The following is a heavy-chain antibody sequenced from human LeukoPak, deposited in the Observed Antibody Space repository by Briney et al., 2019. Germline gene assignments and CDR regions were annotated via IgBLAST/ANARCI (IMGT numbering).Heavy chain of an antibody. CDR2: IYPGDSDT. Sequence: GESLKISCKGSGYSFTTYWIGWVRQMPGKGLEWMGIIYPGDSDTTYSPSFQGQVTISADKSISTAYLQWGSLKASDTAMYYCAREARYSSSTHYFDYWGQGTLVTVSS. J-gene: IGHJ4*02. D-gene: IGHD6-13*01. V-gene: IGHV5-51*01. CDR1: GYSFTTYW. CDR3: AREARYSSSTHYFDY.